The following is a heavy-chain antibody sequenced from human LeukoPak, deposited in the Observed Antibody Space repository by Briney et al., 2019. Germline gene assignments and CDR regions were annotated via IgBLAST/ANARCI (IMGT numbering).Heavy chain of an antibody. CDR1: GFTFDDYA. J-gene: IGHJ6*02. CDR3: AKDIKRDIALVNYYGMDV. CDR2: ISWNSGSI. V-gene: IGHV3-9*01. Sequence: SLRLSCAASGFTFDDYAMHWVRQAPGKGLEWVSGISWNSGSIGYADSVKGRFTISRDNAKNSLYLQVNSLRAEDTALYYCAKDIKRDIALVNYYGMDVWGQGTTVTVSS. D-gene: IGHD5-18*01.